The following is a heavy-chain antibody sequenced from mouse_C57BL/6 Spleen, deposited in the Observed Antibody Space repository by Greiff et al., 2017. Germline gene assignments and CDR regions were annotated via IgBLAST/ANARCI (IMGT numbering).Heavy chain of an antibody. CDR2: IHPSDSDT. CDR1: GYTFTSYW. J-gene: IGHJ3*01. D-gene: IGHD1-1*01. Sequence: VQLHQPGAELVKPGASVKVSCKASGYTFTSYWMHWVKQRPGQGLEWIGRIHPSDSDTNYNQKFKGKATLTVDKSSSAAYMQRSSLTSEDSAVYYCATGYYSWFAYWGQGTLVTVSA. V-gene: IGHV1-74*01. CDR3: ATGYYSWFAY.